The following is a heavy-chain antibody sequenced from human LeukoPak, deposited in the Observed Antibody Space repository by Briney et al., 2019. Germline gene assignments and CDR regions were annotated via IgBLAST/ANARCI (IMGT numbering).Heavy chain of an antibody. J-gene: IGHJ3*02. V-gene: IGHV4-4*07. CDR2: IYTSGST. Sequence: SETLSLTCTVSGGSISSYYWSWIRQPAGKGLEWIGRIYTSGSTNCNPSLKSRVTMSVDTSKNQFSLKLSSVTAADTAVYYCARKLRDSSGYYRDAFDIWGQGTMVTVSS. CDR3: ARKLRDSSGYYRDAFDI. D-gene: IGHD3-22*01. CDR1: GGSISSYY.